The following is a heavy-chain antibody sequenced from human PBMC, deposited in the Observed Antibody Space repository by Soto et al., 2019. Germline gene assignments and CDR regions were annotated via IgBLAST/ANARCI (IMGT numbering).Heavy chain of an antibody. D-gene: IGHD2-2*02. Sequence: QVQLVQSGAEVKKPGSSVKVSCKASGGTFSSYTISWLRQAPGQGLEWMGRIIPILGIANYAQKFQGRVKSTEDKSTSTAYMELSSLRSEETAVDYWAMEYGSSTSCYRDWGQGTLVTGSS. CDR1: GGTFSSYT. V-gene: IGHV1-69*02. CDR2: IIPILGIA. CDR3: AMEYGSSTSCYRD. J-gene: IGHJ4*02.